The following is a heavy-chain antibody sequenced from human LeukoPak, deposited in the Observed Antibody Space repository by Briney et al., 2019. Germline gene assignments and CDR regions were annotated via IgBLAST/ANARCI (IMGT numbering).Heavy chain of an antibody. D-gene: IGHD6-13*01. Sequence: GGSLRLSCAASGFTFSSYAMHWVRQAPGKGLEWVAVISSDGSNKHYAESVKGRFTISGDKSKNTLYLQMDSLRAEDTAVYYCAKAHTSSWFLSDYWGQGTLVAVSS. J-gene: IGHJ4*02. CDR3: AKAHTSSWFLSDY. V-gene: IGHV3-30*04. CDR2: ISSDGSNK. CDR1: GFTFSSYA.